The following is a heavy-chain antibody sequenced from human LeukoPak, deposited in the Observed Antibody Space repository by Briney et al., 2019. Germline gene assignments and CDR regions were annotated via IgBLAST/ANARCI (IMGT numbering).Heavy chain of an antibody. CDR2: IYYSGNT. CDR1: GGSISSYY. CDR3: ARGRVSSSTWYSTYYYYFYMDV. J-gene: IGHJ6*03. D-gene: IGHD6-13*01. V-gene: IGHV4-59*01. Sequence: SETLSLTCTVSGGSISSYYWNWIRQPPGKGLEWIAHIYYSGNTNYNPSLKSRVTISVDTSKNQFSLELSSATAADTAVYFCARGRVSSSTWYSTYYYYFYMDVWGKGTTVTVSS.